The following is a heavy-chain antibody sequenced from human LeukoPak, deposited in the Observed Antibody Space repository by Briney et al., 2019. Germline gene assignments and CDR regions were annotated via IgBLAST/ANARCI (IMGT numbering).Heavy chain of an antibody. CDR2: IYYSGST. CDR1: GGSISSDNYY. V-gene: IGHV4-39*01. Sequence: SETLSLTCTVSGGSISSDNYYWSWIRQPPGKGLEWIGSIYYSGSTYYNPSLKSRVTISVDTSKKQFSLKLSSVTAADTAVYYCARLDSATTVGYGMDVWGQGTTVTVSS. CDR3: ARLDSATTVGYGMDV. J-gene: IGHJ6*02. D-gene: IGHD4-11*01.